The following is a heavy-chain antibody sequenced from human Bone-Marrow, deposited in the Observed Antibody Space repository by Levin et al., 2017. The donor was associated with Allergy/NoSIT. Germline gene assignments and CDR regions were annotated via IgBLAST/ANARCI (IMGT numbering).Heavy chain of an antibody. V-gene: IGHV4-61*01. D-gene: IGHD1-7*01. CDR3: AGQTTDLDW. CDR1: GVSVTGGSYY. CDR2: IYYSGKT. Sequence: KPSETLSLTCSVSGVSVTGGSYYWSWIRLPPGKGLEWIGNIYYSGKTNYNPSLTSRVTLSLDTSNNQFSLKLTSVIAADTAVYYCAGQTTDLDWWGQGTLVAVSS. J-gene: IGHJ4*02.